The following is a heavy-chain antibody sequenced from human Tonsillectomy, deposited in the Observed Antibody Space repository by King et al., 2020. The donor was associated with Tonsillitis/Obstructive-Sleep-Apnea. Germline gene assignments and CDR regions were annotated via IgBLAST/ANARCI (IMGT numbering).Heavy chain of an antibody. CDR2: ISTYSGNT. CDR3: ARERDGYSDHYYYGRDV. CDR1: GYTFINYA. J-gene: IGHJ6*02. V-gene: IGHV1-18*01. Sequence: QVQLVESGAEVKKPGASVKVSCKASGYTFINYAISWVRQAPGQGLEWMGWISTYSGNTNYAQNFQGRVTMTTDKSTSTAYLELRSLRSDDTAVYYCARERDGYSDHYYYGRDVWGPGTTVTVSS. D-gene: IGHD5-24*01.